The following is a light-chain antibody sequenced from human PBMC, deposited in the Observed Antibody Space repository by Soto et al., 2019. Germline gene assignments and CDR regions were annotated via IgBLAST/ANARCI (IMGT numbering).Light chain of an antibody. CDR3: QQRAGSST. Sequence: EIVLTQSPVTLSLSPGERATLWVRASQTVSNQLAWYQQKPGQAPRLLIYDASRRVTGIPARFSGSGSGTDFTLTLSSLEPEDFAVYYCQQRAGSSTFGQGTRLEI. J-gene: IGKJ5*01. CDR1: QTVSNQ. CDR2: DAS. V-gene: IGKV3-11*01.